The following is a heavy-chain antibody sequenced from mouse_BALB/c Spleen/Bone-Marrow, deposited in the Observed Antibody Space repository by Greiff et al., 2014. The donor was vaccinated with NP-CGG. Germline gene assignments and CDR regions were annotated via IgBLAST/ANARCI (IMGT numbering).Heavy chain of an antibody. V-gene: IGHV1-69*02. Sequence: QVQLQQPGAELVKPGASVKLSCKASGYTFTSYWMHWVKQRPGQGLEWIGEIDPSDSYTNYNQKFKGKATLTVDKSSSTAYMQLSGLTSEDSAVYYCARGLYGNSGYWGQGTTLTVSS. D-gene: IGHD2-1*01. J-gene: IGHJ2*01. CDR2: IDPSDSYT. CDR1: GYTFTSYW. CDR3: ARGLYGNSGY.